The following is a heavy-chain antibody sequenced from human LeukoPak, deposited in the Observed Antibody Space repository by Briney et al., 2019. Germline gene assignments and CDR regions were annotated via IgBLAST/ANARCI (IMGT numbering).Heavy chain of an antibody. Sequence: GASVKVSCKASGYTFTSYDINWVRQATGQGLEWMGGIIPIFGTANYAQKFQGRVTITADESTSTAYMELSSLRSEDTAVYYCARVHGLWFGEGRYYMDVWGKGTTVTISS. CDR1: GYTFTSYD. CDR2: IIPIFGTA. D-gene: IGHD3-10*01. V-gene: IGHV1-69*13. J-gene: IGHJ6*03. CDR3: ARVHGLWFGEGRYYMDV.